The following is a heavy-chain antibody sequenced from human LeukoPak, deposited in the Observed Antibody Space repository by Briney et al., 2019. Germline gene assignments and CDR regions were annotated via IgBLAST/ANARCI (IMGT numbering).Heavy chain of an antibody. CDR1: VGSFSGDY. Sequence: SGTLCLTCAVCVGSFSGDYWSWIRQPPGKGLEWIGESNHSGNTNYNPSLKSRVTISVDTSKNQFSLKLSSVTAADTAVYYCARVRVYYMDVWGKGTTVTVSS. D-gene: IGHD2-21*01. CDR3: ARVRVYYMDV. J-gene: IGHJ6*03. CDR2: SNHSGNT. V-gene: IGHV4-34*01.